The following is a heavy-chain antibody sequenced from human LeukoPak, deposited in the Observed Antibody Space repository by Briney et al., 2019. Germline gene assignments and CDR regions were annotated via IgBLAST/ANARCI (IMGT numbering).Heavy chain of an antibody. CDR2: MNPNSGNT. D-gene: IGHD3-10*01. Sequence: ASVKVSCKASGYTFTSYDINWVRQATGQGLEWMGWMNPNSGNTGYAQKFQGRVTMTTDTSTSTAYMELRSLRSDDTAVYYCASRSGSPYYYYYGMDVWGQGTTVTVSS. V-gene: IGHV1-8*01. CDR3: ASRSGSPYYYYYGMDV. CDR1: GYTFTSYD. J-gene: IGHJ6*02.